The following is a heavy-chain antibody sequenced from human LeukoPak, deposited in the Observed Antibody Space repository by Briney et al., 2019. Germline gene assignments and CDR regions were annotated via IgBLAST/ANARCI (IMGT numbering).Heavy chain of an antibody. V-gene: IGHV1-18*01. CDR2: FSAYNANT. CDR1: GYTFTRYG. CDR3: ARDYGYYGSGSYLGY. D-gene: IGHD3-10*01. Sequence: ASVKVSCKASGYTFTRYGISLVRQAPGQGLEWMGWFSAYNANTNYAQKVQGRVTMTTDTSTSTAYMELRSLTSDDTAVYYCARDYGYYGSGSYLGYWGQGTLVTVSS. J-gene: IGHJ4*02.